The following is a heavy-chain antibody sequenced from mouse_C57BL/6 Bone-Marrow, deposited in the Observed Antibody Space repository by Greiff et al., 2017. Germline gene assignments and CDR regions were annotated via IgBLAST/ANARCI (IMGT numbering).Heavy chain of an antibody. Sequence: QVQLQQPGAELVRPGSSVKLSCKASGYTFTSYWMDWVKQRPGQGLEWIGNIYPSDSETHYNQKFKDKDTLTVDKSSSTAYMQLSSLTSDDSAVYYCARYYGSSYGWFAYWGQGTLVTVSA. D-gene: IGHD1-1*01. CDR2: IYPSDSET. CDR1: GYTFTSYW. J-gene: IGHJ3*01. V-gene: IGHV1-61*01. CDR3: ARYYGSSYGWFAY.